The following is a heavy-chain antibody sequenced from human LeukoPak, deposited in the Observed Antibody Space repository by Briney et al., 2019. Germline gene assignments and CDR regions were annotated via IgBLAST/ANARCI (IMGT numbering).Heavy chain of an antibody. J-gene: IGHJ3*02. D-gene: IGHD3-10*01. CDR1: GGTFSSCA. CDR3: ARDHSSGYPDAFDI. CDR2: IIPIFGTA. Sequence: SVKVSCKASGGTFSSCAISWVRQAPGQGLEWMGGIIPIFGTANYAQRFQGRVTITADESTSTAYMELSSLRSEDTAVYYCARDHSSGYPDAFDIWGQGTMVTVSS. V-gene: IGHV1-69*13.